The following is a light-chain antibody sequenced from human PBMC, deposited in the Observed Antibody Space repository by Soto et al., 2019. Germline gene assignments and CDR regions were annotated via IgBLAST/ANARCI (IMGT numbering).Light chain of an antibody. Sequence: DIQMTQSPSTLSASVGDRVTITCRASQSISSLLAWYQQKPGRAPTLLIYKASTLESGVPSGFSGSGSGTEFTLTISSLQPDDSATYYCQQYSSYPLPFGQGTRLEIK. CDR2: KAS. V-gene: IGKV1-5*03. J-gene: IGKJ5*01. CDR3: QQYSSYPLP. CDR1: QSISSL.